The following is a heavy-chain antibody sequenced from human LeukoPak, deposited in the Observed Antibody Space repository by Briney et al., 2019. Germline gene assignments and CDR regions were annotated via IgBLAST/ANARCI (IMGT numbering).Heavy chain of an antibody. Sequence: PSETLSLTCSVSDGSIGRSSYYWGWTRQPPGKGLEWIGSIYSGGTYYNPSLKSRVTISVDTSRNQFSLKLGSVTAADTAVYYCARHGSIATGAFTYWGQGTLVTVSS. CDR1: DGSIGRSSYY. CDR3: ARHGSIATGAFTY. J-gene: IGHJ4*02. CDR2: IYSGGT. D-gene: IGHD6-13*01. V-gene: IGHV4-39*01.